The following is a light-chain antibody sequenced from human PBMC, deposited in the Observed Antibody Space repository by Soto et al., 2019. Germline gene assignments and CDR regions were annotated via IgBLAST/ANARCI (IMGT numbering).Light chain of an antibody. J-gene: IGKJ3*01. Sequence: DIQMTQSPSSLSASVGDRVTITCQASQDISNFLNWYQQKPGKAPKLLIYDASNLETGVPSRFSGSGSETDFTFTISSLQPEDIATYYCQQYDNLPPFTFGPGTKVDIK. CDR2: DAS. CDR1: QDISNF. V-gene: IGKV1-33*01. CDR3: QQYDNLPPFT.